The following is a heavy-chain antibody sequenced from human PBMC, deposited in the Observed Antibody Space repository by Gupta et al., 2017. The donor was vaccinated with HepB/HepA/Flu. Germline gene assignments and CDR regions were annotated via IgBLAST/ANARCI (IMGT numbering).Heavy chain of an antibody. V-gene: IGHV1-69*01. J-gene: IGHJ6*03. CDR1: GGTFSSYA. CDR3: ARSAGIVVVPADNYYYYMDV. CDR2: IIPIFGTA. Sequence: QVQLVQSGAEVKKPGSSVKVSCKASGGTFSSYAISWVRQAPGQGLEWMGGIIPIFGTANYAQKFQGRVTITEDQSTSTAYMELSSLRSEDTAVYYCARSAGIVVVPADNYYYYMDVWGKGTTVTVSS. D-gene: IGHD2-2*01.